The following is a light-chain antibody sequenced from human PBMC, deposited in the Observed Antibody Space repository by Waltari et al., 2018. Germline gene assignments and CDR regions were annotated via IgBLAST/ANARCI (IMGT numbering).Light chain of an antibody. CDR1: QRVSSN. Sequence: EILMTQSPATLSVSPGERATLSCRASQRVSSNLAWYQKRPGQAPRPPVYGASTRATDIPARFSGSGSGTEFTLTINSLQSEDSAVYYCQQYNDWPPGMSTFGQGTKLQI. J-gene: IGKJ2*01. CDR2: GAS. CDR3: QQYNDWPPGMST. V-gene: IGKV3-15*01.